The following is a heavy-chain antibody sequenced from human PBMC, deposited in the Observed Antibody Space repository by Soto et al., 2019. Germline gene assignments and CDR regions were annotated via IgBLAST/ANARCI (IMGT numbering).Heavy chain of an antibody. CDR2: IIPIFGTA. D-gene: IGHD3-3*01. J-gene: IGHJ5*02. CDR1: GGTFGSYA. CDR3: ARDQDYDFWSGSHTSWFDP. Sequence: ASVKVSCKASGGTFGSYAISWVRQAPGQGLEWMGGIIPIFGTANYAQKFQGRVTITADKSTSTAYMELSSLRSEDTAVYYCARDQDYDFWSGSHTSWFDPWGQGTLVTVSS. V-gene: IGHV1-69*06.